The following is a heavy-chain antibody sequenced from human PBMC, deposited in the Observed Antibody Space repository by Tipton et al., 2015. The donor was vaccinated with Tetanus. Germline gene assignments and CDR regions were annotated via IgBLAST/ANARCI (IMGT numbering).Heavy chain of an antibody. Sequence: TLSLTCTVSGGSVSSGSYYWSWIRQPPGKGLEWIGYIYYSGSTNYNPSLKGRVTISVDTSKNQFSLKLSPVTAADTAVYYCARDGTTVTTMNYFDYWGQGTLVTVSS. J-gene: IGHJ4*02. V-gene: IGHV4-61*01. D-gene: IGHD4-17*01. CDR2: IYYSGST. CDR3: ARDGTTVTTMNYFDY. CDR1: GGSVSSGSYY.